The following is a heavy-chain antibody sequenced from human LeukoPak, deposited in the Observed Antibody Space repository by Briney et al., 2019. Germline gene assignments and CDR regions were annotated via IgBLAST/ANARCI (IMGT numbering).Heavy chain of an antibody. CDR1: GFTFSSYG. CDR3: AKEEEGDYVWGSYRQYFDY. J-gene: IGHJ4*02. Sequence: GGSLRLSCAASGFTFSSYGMHWVRQAPGKGLEWVAVISYDGSNKYYADSVKGRFTISRDNSKNTLYLQMNSLRAEDTAVYYCAKEEEGDYVWGSYRQYFDYWGQGTLVTVSS. D-gene: IGHD3-16*02. V-gene: IGHV3-30*18. CDR2: ISYDGSNK.